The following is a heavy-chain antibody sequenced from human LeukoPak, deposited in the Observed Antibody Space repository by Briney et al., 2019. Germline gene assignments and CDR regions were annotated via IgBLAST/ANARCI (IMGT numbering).Heavy chain of an antibody. CDR2: IYSESGGT. Sequence: GASVKVSCKASGYTFADYYIHWVRQAPGQGLEWMGWIYSESGGTNSAQKFQGRVTMTRDTSISTAYMELSRLKFDDTAVYYCARVSTSGYRDWLDPWGQGTLVTVSS. D-gene: IGHD3-9*01. J-gene: IGHJ5*02. V-gene: IGHV1-2*02. CDR1: GYTFADYY. CDR3: ARVSTSGYRDWLDP.